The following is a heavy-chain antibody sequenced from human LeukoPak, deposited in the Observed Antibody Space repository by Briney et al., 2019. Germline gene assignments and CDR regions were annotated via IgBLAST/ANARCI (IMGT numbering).Heavy chain of an antibody. Sequence: PGGSLRLSCAASGFTFSRIAMGWVRQAPGKGLEWVSSISGNGGSAYFAGSVRGRFTISRDYSKNTVSLHTRSLRVEDTAVYYCAYDPGVQFDFWGQGTLVTVSS. J-gene: IGHJ4*02. CDR2: ISGNGGSA. V-gene: IGHV3-23*01. CDR1: GFTFSRIA. CDR3: AYDPGVQFDF. D-gene: IGHD3-16*01.